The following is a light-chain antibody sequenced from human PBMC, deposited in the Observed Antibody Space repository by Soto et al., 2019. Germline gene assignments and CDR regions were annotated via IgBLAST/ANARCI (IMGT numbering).Light chain of an antibody. CDR3: SSYTSRSTVV. CDR1: SSDVGGYNY. J-gene: IGLJ3*02. V-gene: IGLV2-14*01. Sequence: QSALTQPASVSGSPGQSITISCTGTSSDVGGYNYVSWYQQHPGKAPKRMIYDVSNRPSGVSNRFSGSKSGNTASLTISGLQAEDEADYYCSSYTSRSTVVFGGGTKVTVL. CDR2: DVS.